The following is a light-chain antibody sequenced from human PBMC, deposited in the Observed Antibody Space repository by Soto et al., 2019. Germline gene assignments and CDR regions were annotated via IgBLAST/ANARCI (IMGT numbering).Light chain of an antibody. CDR1: QSVSSY. J-gene: IGKJ2*01. Sequence: EIVLTQSPATLSLSPGERATLSCRASQSVSSYLAWYQQKPDQAPRLLIYDASNRATGIPARFSGSGSGTDFTLTISRLEPEDFAVYYCQQRSNLPPYTFGQGTKLEIK. CDR3: QQRSNLPPYT. V-gene: IGKV3-11*01. CDR2: DAS.